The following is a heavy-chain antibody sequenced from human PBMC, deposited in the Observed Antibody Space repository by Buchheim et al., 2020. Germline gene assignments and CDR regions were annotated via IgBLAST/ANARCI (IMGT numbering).Heavy chain of an antibody. Sequence: QVQLQQWGAGLLKPSETLSLTCAVYGGSFSGYYWSWIRQPPGKGLEWIGEINHSGSTNYNPSLKSRVTISVDTSKNQFALKLRSVTAADTAVYYCARAWRCSGGSCYGHYYGMDVWGQGTT. CDR2: INHSGST. CDR1: GGSFSGYY. J-gene: IGHJ6*02. V-gene: IGHV4-34*01. D-gene: IGHD2-15*01. CDR3: ARAWRCSGGSCYGHYYGMDV.